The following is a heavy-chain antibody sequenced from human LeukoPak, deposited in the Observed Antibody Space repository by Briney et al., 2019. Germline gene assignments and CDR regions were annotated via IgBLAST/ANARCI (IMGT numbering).Heavy chain of an antibody. CDR3: AGSAYSSSWYQPYNWFDP. V-gene: IGHV4-59*01. J-gene: IGHJ5*02. CDR2: IYYSGST. CDR1: GGSISSYY. Sequence: PSETLSLTCTVSGGSISSYYWSWIRQPPGKGLEWIGYIYYSGSTNYNPSLKSRVTISVDTSKNQFSLKLSSVTAADTAVYYCAGSAYSSSWYQPYNWFDPWGQGTLVTVSS. D-gene: IGHD6-13*01.